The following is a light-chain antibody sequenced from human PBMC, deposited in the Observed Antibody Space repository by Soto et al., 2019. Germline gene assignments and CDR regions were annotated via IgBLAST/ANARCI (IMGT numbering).Light chain of an antibody. CDR1: KLEDKY. CDR3: QAWDSYVV. CDR2: QDS. J-gene: IGLJ2*01. V-gene: IGLV3-1*01. Sequence: SYELTQPPSVSVSPGRTASITCSGDKLEDKYACWYQQKPGQSPVLVIYQDSKRPSGIPERFSGSNSGNTATLTISGTQAMDEADYYCQAWDSYVVFGGGTKLTVL.